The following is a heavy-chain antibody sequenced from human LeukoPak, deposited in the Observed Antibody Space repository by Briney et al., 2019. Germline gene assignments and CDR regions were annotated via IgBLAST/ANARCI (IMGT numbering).Heavy chain of an antibody. CDR1: GFTFSSYS. CDR2: ISSSSGYV. D-gene: IGHD3-10*01. V-gene: IGHV3-21*01. J-gene: IGHJ3*02. CDR3: ARVFTMVRGVIGAFDI. Sequence: GGSLRLSCAASGFTFSSYSMNWVRQAPGKGLEWVSSISSSSGYVYYADSVKGRFTISRDNAKNSLYLQMNSLRAEDTAVYYCARVFTMVRGVIGAFDIWGQGTMVTVSS.